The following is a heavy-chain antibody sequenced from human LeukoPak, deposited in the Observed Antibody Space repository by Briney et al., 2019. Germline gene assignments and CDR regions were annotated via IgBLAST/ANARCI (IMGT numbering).Heavy chain of an antibody. J-gene: IGHJ4*02. V-gene: IGHV3-21*01. CDR3: ARDLRGGNSGGFDY. Sequence: GGSLRLSCAASGFTFSSYSMNRVRQAPGKGLEWVSSISSSSSYIYYADSVKGRFTISRDNAKNSLYLQMNSLRAEDTAVYYCARDLRGGNSGGFDYWGQGTLVTVSS. CDR2: ISSSSSYI. D-gene: IGHD4-23*01. CDR1: GFTFSSYS.